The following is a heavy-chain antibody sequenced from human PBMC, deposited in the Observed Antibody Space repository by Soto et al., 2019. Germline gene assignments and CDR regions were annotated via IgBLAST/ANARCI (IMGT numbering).Heavy chain of an antibody. V-gene: IGHV1-69*06. J-gene: IGHJ5*02. D-gene: IGHD6-19*01. Sequence: SVKVSCKASGGTFSSYAISWVRQAPGQGLEWMGGIIPIFGTANYAQKFQGRVTITADKSTSTAYMELSSLRSEDTAVYYCARDYSSGWYRASDWFDPWGQGTLVTVSS. CDR1: GGTFSSYA. CDR3: ARDYSSGWYRASDWFDP. CDR2: IIPIFGTA.